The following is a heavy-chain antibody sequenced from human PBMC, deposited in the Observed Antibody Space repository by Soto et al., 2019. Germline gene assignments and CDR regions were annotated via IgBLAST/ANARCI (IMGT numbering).Heavy chain of an antibody. V-gene: IGHV4-39*01. D-gene: IGHD2-15*01. CDR1: GGSISSSSYY. CDR2: IYYSGST. CDR3: ARRTYCSGGSCYPLPFDY. Sequence: QLQLQESGPGLVKPSETLSLTCTVSGGSISSSSYYWGWIRQPPGKGLEGIGSIYYSGSTYYNPSLKSRVTISVDTSKNQFSLKLSSVTAADTAVYYCARRTYCSGGSCYPLPFDYWGQGTLVTVSS. J-gene: IGHJ4*02.